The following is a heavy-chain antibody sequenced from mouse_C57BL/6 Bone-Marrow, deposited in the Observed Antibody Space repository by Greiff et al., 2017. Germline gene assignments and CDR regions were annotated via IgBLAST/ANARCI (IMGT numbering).Heavy chain of an antibody. J-gene: IGHJ1*03. V-gene: IGHV1-54*01. CDR1: GYAFTNYL. Sequence: QVQLQQSGAELVRPGTSVKVSCKASGYAFTNYLIEWVKQRPGQGLEWIGVINPGSGGTNYNEKFKGKATLTADKSSSTAYMQLSSLTSADSAVYFCARLGTTVVAHWYFDVWGTGTTVTVSS. CDR3: ARLGTTVVAHWYFDV. CDR2: INPGSGGT. D-gene: IGHD1-1*01.